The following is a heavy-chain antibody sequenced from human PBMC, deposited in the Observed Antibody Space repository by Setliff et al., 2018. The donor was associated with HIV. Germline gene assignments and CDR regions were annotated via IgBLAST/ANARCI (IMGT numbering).Heavy chain of an antibody. CDR1: GFTFSSFS. J-gene: IGHJ4*02. Sequence: AGGSLRLSCSSYGFTFSSFSMHWVRQAPGKGLQYVAGINGNGQTTYYGDSVKGRFTISRDNSKNTLSLQLNSLRPEDTAMYHCVRDFEYWSGVFVWGYFHFWGQGTPVTVSS. CDR2: INGNGQTT. V-gene: IGHV3-64D*08. D-gene: IGHD3-3*01. CDR3: VRDFEYWSGVFVWGYFHF.